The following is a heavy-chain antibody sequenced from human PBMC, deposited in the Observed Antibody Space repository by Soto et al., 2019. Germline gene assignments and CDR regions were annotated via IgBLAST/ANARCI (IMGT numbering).Heavy chain of an antibody. CDR3: ARVDSSSWYYFDY. D-gene: IGHD6-13*01. J-gene: IGHJ4*02. CDR2: IYYSGST. V-gene: IGHV4-31*03. Sequence: SETLSLTCTVSGGSISSGGYYWSWIRQHPGKGLEWIGYIYYSGSTYYNPSLKSRVTISVDTSKNQFSLKLGSVTAADTAVYYCARVDSSSWYYFDYWGQGTLVTVSS. CDR1: GGSISSGGYY.